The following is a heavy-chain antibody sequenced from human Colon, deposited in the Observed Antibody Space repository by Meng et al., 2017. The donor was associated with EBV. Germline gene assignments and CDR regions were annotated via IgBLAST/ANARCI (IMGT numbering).Heavy chain of an antibody. CDR2: VKPDGTST. CDR3: VRDRPSWT. V-gene: IGHV3-74*01. J-gene: IGHJ5*02. CDR1: GFTFSTYW. Sequence: EAQVVESGGGSVQSGVSLRLSCAASGFTFSTYWMHWVRQVPGKGLIWVSRVKPDGTSTYYADSVRGRFTISRDNAKNTVYLQMNTLRAEDTAVYYCVRDRPSWTWGQGTLVTVSS. D-gene: IGHD3-3*01.